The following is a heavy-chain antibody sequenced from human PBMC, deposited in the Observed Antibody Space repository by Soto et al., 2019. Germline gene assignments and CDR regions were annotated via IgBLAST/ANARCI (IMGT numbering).Heavy chain of an antibody. Sequence: QQQLQESGSGLVKPSQTLSLTCAVSGGSISSGGYSWSWIRQPPGKGLEWIGYIYHSGSTYYNPSLKSRVTIPVDRSKNQFSLKLSSVTAADTAVYYCARGVPVVIQHWGQGTLVTVSS. CDR2: IYHSGST. CDR1: GGSISSGGYS. CDR3: ARGVPVVIQH. J-gene: IGHJ1*01. V-gene: IGHV4-30-2*01. D-gene: IGHD2-15*01.